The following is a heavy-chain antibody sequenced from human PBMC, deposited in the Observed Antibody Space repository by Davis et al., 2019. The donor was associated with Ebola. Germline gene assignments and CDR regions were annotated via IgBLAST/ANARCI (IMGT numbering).Heavy chain of an antibody. CDR1: GFTFSSYA. V-gene: IGHV3-23*01. D-gene: IGHD6-19*01. Sequence: GESLKISCAASGFTFSSYAMSWVRQAPGKGLEWVSAISGSGGSTYYADSVKGRFTISRDNSKNTLYLQMNSLRAEETAVYYCARAYSSGWGMYYYYGMDVWGQGTTVTVSS. CDR3: ARAYSSGWGMYYYYGMDV. CDR2: ISGSGGST. J-gene: IGHJ6*02.